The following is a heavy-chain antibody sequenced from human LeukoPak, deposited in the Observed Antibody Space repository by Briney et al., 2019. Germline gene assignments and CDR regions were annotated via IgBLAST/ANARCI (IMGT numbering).Heavy chain of an antibody. D-gene: IGHD2-2*01. Sequence: ASVKVSCKASGYTFTSYAMHWVRQAPGQRLEWMGWINAGNGNTKYSQKFQGRVTITRDTSASTAYMELSSLRSDDTAVYYCARTSHCSSTSCYSSWFDPWGQGTLVTVSS. V-gene: IGHV1-3*01. J-gene: IGHJ5*02. CDR3: ARTSHCSSTSCYSSWFDP. CDR2: INAGNGNT. CDR1: GYTFTSYA.